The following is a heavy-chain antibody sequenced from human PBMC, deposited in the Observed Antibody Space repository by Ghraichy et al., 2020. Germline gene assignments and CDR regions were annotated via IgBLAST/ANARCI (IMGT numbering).Heavy chain of an antibody. Sequence: GGSLRLSCAASGLTYSSYRMNWVRQAPGKGLEWVSSISSSSSYIYYADSVKGRFTISRDNAKNSLYLQMNSLRAEDTAVYYCARDEGGWPIVVVPAAFQNYYYGMDVWGQGSTV. J-gene: IGHJ6*02. CDR3: ARDEGGWPIVVVPAAFQNYYYGMDV. CDR2: ISSSSSYI. CDR1: GLTYSSYR. V-gene: IGHV3-21*01. D-gene: IGHD2-2*01.